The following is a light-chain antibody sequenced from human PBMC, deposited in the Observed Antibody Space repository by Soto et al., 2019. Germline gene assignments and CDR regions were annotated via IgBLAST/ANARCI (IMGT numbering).Light chain of an antibody. CDR2: GAS. J-gene: IGKJ1*01. V-gene: IGKV3-20*01. Sequence: VVLTQSPGTLSLSPGERATLSCRAGQTVNNNFLAWYRQKTGQAPRLLIYGASSRATGVPDRFSGSGSGKDFIFTISRRELKVLAVFFCQQYGNTPRTFAKGPRVDI. CDR3: QQYGNTPRT. CDR1: QTVNNNF.